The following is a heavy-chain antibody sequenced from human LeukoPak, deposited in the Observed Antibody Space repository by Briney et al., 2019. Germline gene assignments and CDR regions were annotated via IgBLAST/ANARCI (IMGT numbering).Heavy chain of an antibody. J-gene: IGHJ5*02. D-gene: IGHD3-16*02. CDR1: GGSISSYY. V-gene: IGHV4-59*01. Sequence: SETLSLTCTVSGGSISSYYWSWIRQPAGKGLEWIGYIYYSGSTNYNPSLKSRVTISVDTSKNQFSLKLSSVTAADTAVYYCARVYPYDYVWGSYRHPPPNWFDPWGQGTLVTVSS. CDR2: IYYSGST. CDR3: ARVYPYDYVWGSYRHPPPNWFDP.